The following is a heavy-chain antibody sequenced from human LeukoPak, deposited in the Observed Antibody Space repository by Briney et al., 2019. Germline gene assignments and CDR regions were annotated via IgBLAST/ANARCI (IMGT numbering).Heavy chain of an antibody. CDR1: GFTFRSYG. V-gene: IGHV3-33*06. CDR2: IWYAGSNK. Sequence: PGGSPRLSCAASGFTFRSYGMHGVRQAPGKGLEWVAVIWYAGSNKYYADSVKGRFTISRDNSKNTLYLQMNSLRAEDTAVYYCAKNYCSSTSCYRYYYMDGWGKGTTVTVSS. CDR3: AKNYCSSTSCYRYYYMDG. J-gene: IGHJ6*03. D-gene: IGHD2-2*02.